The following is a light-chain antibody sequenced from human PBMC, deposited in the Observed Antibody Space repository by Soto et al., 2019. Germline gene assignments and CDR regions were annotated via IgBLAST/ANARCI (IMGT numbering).Light chain of an antibody. CDR2: GAS. CDR3: QQYNNWPPTT. V-gene: IGKV3-15*01. CDR1: QGVSSN. J-gene: IGKJ2*01. Sequence: EIVMTQSPATLSVSPGERATLSCRASQGVSSNLAWYQQKPCQAPRLLIYGASTRATGIPARFSGSGSGTEFTLTISSLQSEDFAVYYCQQYNNWPPTTFGQGTKLEIK.